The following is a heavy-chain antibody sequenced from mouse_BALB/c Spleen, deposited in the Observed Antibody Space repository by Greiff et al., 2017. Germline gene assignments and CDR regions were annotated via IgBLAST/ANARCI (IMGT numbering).Heavy chain of an antibody. Sequence: QVQLQQPGAELVRPGASVKLSCKASGYTFTSYWINWVKQRPGQGLEWIGNIYPSDSYTNYNQKFKDKATLTVDKSSSTAYMQLSSPTSEDSAVYYCTRYPSRATWYFDVWGAGTTVTVSS. CDR1: GYTFTSYW. V-gene: IGHV1-69*02. CDR2: IYPSDSYT. D-gene: IGHD3-1*01. CDR3: TRYPSRATWYFDV. J-gene: IGHJ1*01.